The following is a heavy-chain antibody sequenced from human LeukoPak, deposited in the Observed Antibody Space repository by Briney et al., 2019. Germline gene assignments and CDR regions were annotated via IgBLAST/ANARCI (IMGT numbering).Heavy chain of an antibody. D-gene: IGHD3-22*01. Sequence: PGGSLRLSCAAPGFTFSSYAMSWVRQAPGKGLEWVSAISGSGGSTYYADSVKGRFTISRDNPKNTLYLQMNSLRAEDTAVYYCAKDQSYDSSGYYSGYFDYWGQGTLVTVSS. CDR3: AKDQSYDSSGYYSGYFDY. V-gene: IGHV3-23*01. CDR1: GFTFSSYA. J-gene: IGHJ4*02. CDR2: ISGSGGST.